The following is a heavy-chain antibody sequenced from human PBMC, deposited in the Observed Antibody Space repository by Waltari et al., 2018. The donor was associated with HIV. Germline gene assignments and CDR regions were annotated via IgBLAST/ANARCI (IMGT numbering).Heavy chain of an antibody. Sequence: QVQLVQSGAEVKKPGASVKVSCKASGYTFTSYGITWVRQAPGQGLEWMGWISAYNDNTNYAQKLQGRVTMTTDTSTSTAYMELRSLRSDDTALYYCARSGVDCPTTPTHHYDMDVWGQGTTVTVSS. CDR3: ARSGVDCPTTPTHHYDMDV. CDR2: ISAYNDNT. V-gene: IGHV1-18*01. CDR1: GYTFTSYG. D-gene: IGHD3-10*01. J-gene: IGHJ6*02.